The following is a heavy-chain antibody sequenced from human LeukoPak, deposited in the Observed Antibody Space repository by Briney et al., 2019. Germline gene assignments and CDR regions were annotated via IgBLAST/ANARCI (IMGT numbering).Heavy chain of an antibody. J-gene: IGHJ4*02. D-gene: IGHD6-19*01. CDR2: ISGTGSSI. CDR3: AKDRWQWRFDY. CDR1: GFTFSSNA. Sequence: GGSLRLSCAASGFTFSSNAMSWVRQAPGKGLEWVSAISGTGSSIYFADSVKGRFTISRDNSKNTLYLQMNSLRAEDTAVYYCAKDRWQWRFDYWGQGTLVTVSS. V-gene: IGHV3-23*01.